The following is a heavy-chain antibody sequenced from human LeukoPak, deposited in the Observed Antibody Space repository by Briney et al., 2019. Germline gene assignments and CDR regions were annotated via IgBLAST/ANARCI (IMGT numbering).Heavy chain of an antibody. V-gene: IGHV3-7*01. Sequence: GGSLRLSCAASGFTFSSYWMSWVRQAPGKGLEWVANIKQDGSEKYYVDSVKGRFTISRDNAKNSLYLQMNSLRAEDTAVYYCARDSHYYDSSGYPAAGAFDIWGQGTMVTVSS. J-gene: IGHJ3*02. CDR3: ARDSHYYDSSGYPAAGAFDI. CDR2: IKQDGSEK. D-gene: IGHD3-22*01. CDR1: GFTFSSYW.